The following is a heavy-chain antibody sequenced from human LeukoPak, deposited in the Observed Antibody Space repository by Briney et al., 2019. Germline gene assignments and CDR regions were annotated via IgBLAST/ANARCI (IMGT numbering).Heavy chain of an antibody. V-gene: IGHV3-7*03. CDR2: IKQDETEK. CDR1: GFTFSNFW. J-gene: IGHJ3*01. CDR3: AREGRDSTNINAFDF. D-gene: IGHD2-2*01. Sequence: GGSLRLSCTASGFTFSNFWMGWVRQAPGKGLEWVANIKQDETEKFYLGSVKGRFTISRDNSKSTLSLQMNSLRTEDTAVYYCAREGRDSTNINAFDFWGQGIMVTVSS.